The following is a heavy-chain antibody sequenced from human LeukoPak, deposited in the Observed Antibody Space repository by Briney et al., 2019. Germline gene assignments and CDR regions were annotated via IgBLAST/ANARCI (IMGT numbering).Heavy chain of an antibody. V-gene: IGHV3-7*01. CDR1: GFTFRGYW. Sequence: GGPLRPSYAAPGFTFRGYWMGWGGQAPGKGLEWVAYIKQEGREKYYVDPVKGRFTISRDNAKSSLYLQMNSLRAEDTAVYYRARIEVASAFDYWGQGTLVTVSS. J-gene: IGHJ4*02. CDR3: ARIEVASAFDY. D-gene: IGHD5-12*01. CDR2: IKQEGREK.